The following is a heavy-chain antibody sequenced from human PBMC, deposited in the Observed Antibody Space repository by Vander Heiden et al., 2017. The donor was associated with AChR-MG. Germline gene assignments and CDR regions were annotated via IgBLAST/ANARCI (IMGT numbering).Heavy chain of an antibody. V-gene: IGHV1-69*01. CDR1: GATFSSYA. CDR3: ARKELSNFYYYYMDV. Sequence: QVQLVQSGAEGKKPGSSVKVSCKASGATFSSYAIGWGRQAPGQGLEWMGGIIPIFGTANYAQKFQGRVTITADESTSTAYMELSSLRSEDTAVYYCARKELSNFYYYYMDVWGKGTTVTISS. J-gene: IGHJ6*03. D-gene: IGHD1-26*01. CDR2: IIPIFGTA.